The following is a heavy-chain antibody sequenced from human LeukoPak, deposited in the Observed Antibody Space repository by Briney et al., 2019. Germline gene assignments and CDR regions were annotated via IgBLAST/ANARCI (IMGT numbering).Heavy chain of an antibody. V-gene: IGHV5-51*01. D-gene: IGHD3-10*01. CDR2: IYPGDSDT. Sequence: GGSLRLSCAASGFTFSSYWMSWVRQAPGKGLEWMGVIYPGDSDTRYSPSFQGQVTISADKSISTAYLQWSSLKASDTAMYYCARSYYDSGSYYKPYYFDYWGQGTLVTVSS. J-gene: IGHJ4*02. CDR3: ARSYYDSGSYYKPYYFDY. CDR1: GFTFSSYW.